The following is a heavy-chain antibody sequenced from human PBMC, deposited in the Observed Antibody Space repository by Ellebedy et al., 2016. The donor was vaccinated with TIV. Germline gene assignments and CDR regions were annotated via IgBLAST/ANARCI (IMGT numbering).Heavy chain of an antibody. CDR3: ARDASLGYYYYYMDV. J-gene: IGHJ6*03. CDR1: GFTFSDYY. CDR2: ISSSGASV. V-gene: IGHV3-11*01. D-gene: IGHD6-6*01. Sequence: GGSLRLSXAASGFTFSDYYMSWIRRAPGKGLEWVSYISSSGASVYYADSVKGRFTISRDNANNSLFLQMNSLRAEDTAVYYCARDASLGYYYYYMDVWGKGTTVTVAS.